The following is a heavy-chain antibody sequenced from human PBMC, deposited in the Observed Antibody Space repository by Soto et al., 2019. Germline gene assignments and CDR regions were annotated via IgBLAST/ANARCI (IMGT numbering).Heavy chain of an antibody. J-gene: IGHJ6*02. CDR3: AYLPCSGGSCYWFSFSGMDV. Sequence: QITLKESGPTLVKPTQTLTLTCTFSGFSRSTSGVGVAWIRQPPGTALERLALIFWDDDKRYRPSLDSRPTITKDTSKNQVVLTMTNMVSVDTATYSCAYLPCSGGSCYWFSFSGMDVWGQGTTVTVSS. CDR2: IFWDDDK. CDR1: GFSRSTSGVG. D-gene: IGHD2-15*01. V-gene: IGHV2-5*02.